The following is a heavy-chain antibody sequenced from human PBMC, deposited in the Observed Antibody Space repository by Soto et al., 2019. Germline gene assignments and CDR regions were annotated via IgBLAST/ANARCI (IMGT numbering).Heavy chain of an antibody. CDR2: IYPGDSDT. D-gene: IGHD3-22*01. V-gene: IGHV5-51*01. Sequence: GESLKISCKGSGYSFTSYWIGWVRQMPGKGLEWMGIIYPGDSDTRYSPSFQGQVTISADKSISTAYLQWSSLKASDTAMYYCARHPPHYYDSSGYPWPLDYWGQGTLVTVSS. J-gene: IGHJ4*02. CDR3: ARHPPHYYDSSGYPWPLDY. CDR1: GYSFTSYW.